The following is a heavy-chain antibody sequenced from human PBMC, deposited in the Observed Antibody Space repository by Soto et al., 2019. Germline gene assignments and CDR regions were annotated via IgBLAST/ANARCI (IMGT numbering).Heavy chain of an antibody. CDR3: TRDRGYIAVAGTDFDY. V-gene: IGHV3-49*03. CDR2: IRSKAYGGTT. Sequence: GGSLRLSCTASGFTFGDYSMSWFRQAPGKGLEWGGFIRSKAYGGTTEYAASVKGRFTISRDDSKSIAYLQMNSLKTEDTAVYYCTRDRGYIAVAGTDFDYWGQGTLVTVSS. D-gene: IGHD6-19*01. J-gene: IGHJ4*02. CDR1: GFTFGDYS.